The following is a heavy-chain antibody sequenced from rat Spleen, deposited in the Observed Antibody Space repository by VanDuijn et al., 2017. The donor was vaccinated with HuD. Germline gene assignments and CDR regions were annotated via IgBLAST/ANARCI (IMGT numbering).Heavy chain of an antibody. CDR2: ISTSGGST. CDR3: TTGTTGVFAY. D-gene: IGHD1-10*01. V-gene: IGHV5-27*01. J-gene: IGHJ3*01. CDR1: GFTFSNYD. Sequence: EVQLVESGGGLVQPGRSLKLSCAASGFTFSNYDMAWVRQAPTKGLEWVASISTSGGSTYYRDSVKGRFTVSRDNAKSTLYLQMDSLRSEDTATYYCTTGTTGVFAYWGQGTLVTVSS.